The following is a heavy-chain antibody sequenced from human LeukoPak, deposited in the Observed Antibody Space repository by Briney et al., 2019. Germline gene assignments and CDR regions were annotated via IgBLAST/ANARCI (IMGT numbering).Heavy chain of an antibody. V-gene: IGHV3-7*01. CDR3: ARVGITMVRGVILHFDY. Sequence: GGSLSLSCAPSGFTFSDYWMSWVRQAPGKGLEWVANINKDGSEKYHVDSVKGRFTISRDNAKNSLYLQMNSLRAEDTAVYYCARVGITMVRGVILHFDYWGQGTLVTVSS. CDR2: INKDGSEK. D-gene: IGHD3-10*01. CDR1: GFTFSDYW. J-gene: IGHJ4*02.